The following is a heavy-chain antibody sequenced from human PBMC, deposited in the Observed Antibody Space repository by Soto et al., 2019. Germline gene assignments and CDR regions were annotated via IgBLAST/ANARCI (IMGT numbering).Heavy chain of an antibody. CDR2: ISAYNGNT. J-gene: IGHJ3*02. D-gene: IGHD3-3*01. Sequence: GASGKVSCKASGYTFTRYGISWVRQAPGQGLEWMGWISAYNGNTNYAQKPQGRVTMTTDTSTSTAYMELRSLRSDDTAVYYCARGILEWLSHDAFDIWGQGTMVTVSS. CDR3: ARGILEWLSHDAFDI. V-gene: IGHV1-18*01. CDR1: GYTFTRYG.